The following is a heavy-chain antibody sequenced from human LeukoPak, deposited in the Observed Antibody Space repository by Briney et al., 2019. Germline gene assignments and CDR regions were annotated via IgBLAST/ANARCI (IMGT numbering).Heavy chain of an antibody. CDR2: ISSSSSYI. J-gene: IGHJ3*02. Sequence: GGSLRLSCAASGFTFSSYSMDWVRQAPGKGLEWVSSISSSSSYIYYADSVKGRFTISRDNAKNSLYLQMNSLRAEDTAVYYCARDEDYADAFDIWGQGTMVTVSS. V-gene: IGHV3-21*01. D-gene: IGHD4-17*01. CDR1: GFTFSSYS. CDR3: ARDEDYADAFDI.